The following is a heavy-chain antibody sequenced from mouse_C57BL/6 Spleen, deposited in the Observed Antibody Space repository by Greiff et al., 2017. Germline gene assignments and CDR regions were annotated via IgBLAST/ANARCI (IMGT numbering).Heavy chain of an antibody. D-gene: IGHD2-5*01. J-gene: IGHJ4*01. CDR3: ARQRAYYSNPENAMDY. Sequence: EVMLVESGGGLVKPGGSLKLSCAASGFTFSSYTMSWVRQTPEKRLEWVATISVGGGNTYYPDSVKGRFTISRDNAKNTLYLQMSSLRSEDTALYYCARQRAYYSNPENAMDYWGQGTSVTVSS. CDR2: ISVGGGNT. CDR1: GFTFSSYT. V-gene: IGHV5-9*01.